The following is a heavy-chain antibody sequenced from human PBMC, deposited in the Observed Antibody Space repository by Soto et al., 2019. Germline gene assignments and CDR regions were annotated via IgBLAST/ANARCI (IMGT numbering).Heavy chain of an antibody. D-gene: IGHD3-16*01. CDR3: ARMITFGGVTPDAFDI. Sequence: SETLSLTCTVSGGSISSGDYYWGWIRQPPGKGLEWIGYIYYSGSTNYNPSLKSRVTISVDTSKNQFSLKLSSVTAADTAVYYCARMITFGGVTPDAFDIWGQGTMVTVSS. V-gene: IGHV4-61*08. CDR1: GGSISSGDYY. J-gene: IGHJ3*02. CDR2: IYYSGST.